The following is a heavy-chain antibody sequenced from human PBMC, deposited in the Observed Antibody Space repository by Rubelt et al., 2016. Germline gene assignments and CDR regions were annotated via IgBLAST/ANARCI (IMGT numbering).Heavy chain of an antibody. CDR3: ARILLPDYYDSSGGMDV. D-gene: IGHD3-22*01. CDR2: IDWDDDK. J-gene: IGHJ6*02. V-gene: IGHV2-70*15. Sequence: QVTLRESGPALVKPTQTLTLTCTFSGFSLSTSGMCVSWIRQPPGKALEWLARIDWDDDKYYSTSLKTRLTISKGTSKNQVVLTMTNMDPVDTATYYCARILLPDYYDSSGGMDVWGQGTTVTVSS. CDR1: GFSLSTSGMC.